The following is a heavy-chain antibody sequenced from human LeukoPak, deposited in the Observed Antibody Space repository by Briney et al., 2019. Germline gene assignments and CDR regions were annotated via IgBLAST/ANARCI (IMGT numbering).Heavy chain of an antibody. CDR2: LDPADGET. CDR3: ATHRTTVITGLVY. D-gene: IGHD4-17*01. J-gene: IGHJ4*02. Sequence: ASVKVSCKVSGYTLTDLSTHWVRQAPGKGLEWMGGLDPADGETIHAQKFQGRVTMTEDTSTDTAYMELNSLRSEDTAVYYCATHRTTVITGLVYWGQGTLVSVSS. CDR1: GYTLTDLS. V-gene: IGHV1-24*01.